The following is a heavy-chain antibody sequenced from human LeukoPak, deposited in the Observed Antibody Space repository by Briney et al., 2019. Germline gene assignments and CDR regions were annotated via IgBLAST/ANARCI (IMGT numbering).Heavy chain of an antibody. V-gene: IGHV5-51*01. D-gene: IGHD3-22*01. CDR3: ASKSDSSGFDY. J-gene: IGHJ4*02. CDR1: GYSFTTYW. Sequence: GESLKISYKASGYSFTTYWIGWVRQMPGKGLEWMGIIYPGDSDTRYSPSFQGQVTISADKSISTAYLQWSSLKASDTAMYYCASKSDSSGFDYWGQGTLATVSS. CDR2: IYPGDSDT.